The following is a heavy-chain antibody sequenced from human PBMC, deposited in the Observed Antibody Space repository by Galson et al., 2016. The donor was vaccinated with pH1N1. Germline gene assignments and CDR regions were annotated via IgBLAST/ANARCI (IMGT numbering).Heavy chain of an antibody. D-gene: IGHD6-13*01. Sequence: SVKVSCKASGGTFSGYGISWVRQAPGQGLEWMGGIIPIFGTPNYAQKFQGRVTISADKSTSTAFMEVRSLRPEDTAVYYCARDRENRIAEVRFLIKYYGMDVWGQGTTVTISS. CDR1: GGTFSGYG. CDR2: IIPIFGTP. CDR3: ARDRENRIAEVRFLIKYYGMDV. J-gene: IGHJ6*02. V-gene: IGHV1-69*06.